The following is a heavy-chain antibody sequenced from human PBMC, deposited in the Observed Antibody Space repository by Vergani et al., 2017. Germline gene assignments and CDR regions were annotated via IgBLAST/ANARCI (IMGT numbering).Heavy chain of an antibody. Sequence: EVQLVESGGGLVQPGGSLRLSCAASGFTFSSYSMNWVRQAPGKGLEWVSYISSSSSTIYYADSVKGRFTISRDNAKNSLYLQMNSLRDEDTAVYYCARGYSGNYYSVYYYYYGMDVWGQGTTVTVSS. D-gene: IGHD1-26*01. J-gene: IGHJ6*02. CDR2: ISSSSSTI. V-gene: IGHV3-48*02. CDR1: GFTFSSYS. CDR3: ARGYSGNYYSVYYYYYGMDV.